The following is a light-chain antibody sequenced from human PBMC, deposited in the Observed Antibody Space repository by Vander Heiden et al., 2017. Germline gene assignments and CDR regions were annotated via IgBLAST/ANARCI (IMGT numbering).Light chain of an antibody. CDR2: GVS. Sequence: EMLLTQSPGTLSLSPGERATLSCRASQSVSDNQLAWYQQKPGQAPRLLMYGVSNRATGIPDRFSGSASGTDFTLIISRLDPEDFAVYFCQHDGASPYTFGQGTKLEIK. CDR1: QSVSDNQ. CDR3: QHDGASPYT. V-gene: IGKV3-20*01. J-gene: IGKJ2*01.